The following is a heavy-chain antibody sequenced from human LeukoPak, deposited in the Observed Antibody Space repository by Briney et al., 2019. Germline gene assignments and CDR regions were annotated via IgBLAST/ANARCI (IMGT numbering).Heavy chain of an antibody. CDR2: IIPIFGSA. Sequence: SVKVCCKASGGTFSSYAISWVRPAPGQGLGWMGGIIPIFGSANYAQKFQGRVTITADESTSTAYMELSSLRSEDTAVYYCARVIVVVPAATYYYYYYYMDVWGKGTTVTVSS. CDR1: GGTFSSYA. V-gene: IGHV1-69*13. D-gene: IGHD2-2*01. CDR3: ARVIVVVPAATYYYYYYYMDV. J-gene: IGHJ6*03.